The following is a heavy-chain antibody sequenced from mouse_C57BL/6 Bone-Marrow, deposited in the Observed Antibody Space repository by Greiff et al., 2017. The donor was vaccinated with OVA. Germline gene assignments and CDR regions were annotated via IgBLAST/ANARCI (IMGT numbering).Heavy chain of an antibody. J-gene: IGHJ2*01. CDR3: ASYGDYYGSSPLNY. CDR2: IYPGSGST. Sequence: QVHVKQPGAELVKPGASVKMSCKASGYTFTSYWITWVKQRPGQGLEWIGDIYPGSGSTNYNEKFKSKATLTVDTSSSTAYMQLSSLTSEDSAVYYCASYGDYYGSSPLNYWGQGTTLTVSS. V-gene: IGHV1-55*01. D-gene: IGHD1-1*01. CDR1: GYTFTSYW.